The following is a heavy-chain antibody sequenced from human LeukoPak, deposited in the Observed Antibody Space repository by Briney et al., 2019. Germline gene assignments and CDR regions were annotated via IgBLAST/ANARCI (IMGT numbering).Heavy chain of an antibody. V-gene: IGHV4-39*01. CDR1: GGSISSGSYY. Sequence: SETLSLTCTVSGGSISSGSYYWSWIRQPAGKGLEWIGSIYYSGSTYYNPSLKSRVTISVDTSKNQFSLKLSSVTAADTAVYYCARGLRQLVYYFDYWGQGTLVTVSS. CDR2: IYYSGST. D-gene: IGHD6-6*01. J-gene: IGHJ4*02. CDR3: ARGLRQLVYYFDY.